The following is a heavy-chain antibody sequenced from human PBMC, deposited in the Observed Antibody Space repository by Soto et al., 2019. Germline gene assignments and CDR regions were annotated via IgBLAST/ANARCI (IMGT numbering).Heavy chain of an antibody. CDR3: ARDLAKYFDWLPPFYY. Sequence: GGSLRLSCAASGFTFSSYWMSWVRQAPWKGLEWVANIKQDGSEKYYVDSVKGRFTISRDNAKNSLYLQMNSLRAEDTAVYYCARDLAKYFDWLPPFYYWGQGTLVTVSS. V-gene: IGHV3-7*04. D-gene: IGHD3-9*01. CDR1: GFTFSSYW. CDR2: IKQDGSEK. J-gene: IGHJ4*02.